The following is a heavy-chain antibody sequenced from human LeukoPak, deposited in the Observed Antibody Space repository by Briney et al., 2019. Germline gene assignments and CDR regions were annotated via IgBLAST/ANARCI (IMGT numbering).Heavy chain of an antibody. V-gene: IGHV3-66*01. CDR3: AGGARRQQPFDY. CDR2: IYSGGST. D-gene: IGHD6-13*01. J-gene: IGHJ4*02. CDR1: GFTVSSNY. Sequence: GGSLRLSCAASGFTVSSNYMSWVRQAPGTGLEWFSVIYSGGSTYYAASLKGRFTLSRDNSKNTLYLQMNSLRAEDTAVYYCAGGARRQQPFDYWGQGPLVTVSS.